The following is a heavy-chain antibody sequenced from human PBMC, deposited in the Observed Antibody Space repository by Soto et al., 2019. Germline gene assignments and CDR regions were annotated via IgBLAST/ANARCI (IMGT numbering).Heavy chain of an antibody. Sequence: GGSLRLSCAASGFTFSSYAMSWVRQAPGKGLEWVSAISGSGGSTYYADSVKGRFSISRDNSKNTLYLQMNSLRAEDTAVYYCARGHFGYCSGGSCYFDYWGQGTLVTVSS. CDR1: GFTFSSYA. D-gene: IGHD2-15*01. V-gene: IGHV3-23*01. CDR3: ARGHFGYCSGGSCYFDY. CDR2: ISGSGGST. J-gene: IGHJ4*02.